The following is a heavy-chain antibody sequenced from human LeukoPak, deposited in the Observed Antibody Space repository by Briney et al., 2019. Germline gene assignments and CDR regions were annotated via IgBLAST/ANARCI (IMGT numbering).Heavy chain of an antibody. CDR2: ISGSGGDT. D-gene: IGHD2-15*01. J-gene: IGHJ4*02. CDR3: AKTPARYCSANSCLYYFDY. Sequence: GGSLRLSCAASGFTFSSYVMSWVRQAPGKGLEWVSAISGSGGDTYYAESVKGRFTISRDNSKNTLYLQMNSLRAEDTAVYYCAKTPARYCSANSCLYYFDYWGQGPLVTVSS. CDR1: GFTFSSYV. V-gene: IGHV3-23*01.